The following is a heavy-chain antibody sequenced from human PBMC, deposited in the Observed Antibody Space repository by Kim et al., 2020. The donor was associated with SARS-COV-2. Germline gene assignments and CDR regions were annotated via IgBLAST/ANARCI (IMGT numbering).Heavy chain of an antibody. CDR2: ITYDRSIT. J-gene: IGHJ1*01. D-gene: IGHD4-17*01. CDR1: GFPFSSYG. V-gene: IGHV3-30*03. Sequence: GGSLRLSCAASGFPFSSYGMHWVRRAPGKGVEWVAVITYDRSITYYSDSVKGRFTISRDNSKSTLYLQMYSLRPGDTAVYYCAGFDYGDLGPIFYWGQGALVTLS. CDR3: AGFDYGDLGPIFY.